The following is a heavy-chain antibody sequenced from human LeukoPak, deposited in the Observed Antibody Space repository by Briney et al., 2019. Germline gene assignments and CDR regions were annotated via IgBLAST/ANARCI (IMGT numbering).Heavy chain of an antibody. CDR2: IYYSGST. J-gene: IGHJ4*02. Sequence: SETLSLTCTVSGGSISSYSWHWIRQPPKKGLEWIGYIYYSGSTHYNPSLKSQVSISIDTSKNQFSLRLTSVTAADTAVYYCARQTGSGLFILPGGQGTLVTVSS. V-gene: IGHV4-59*08. CDR3: ARQTGSGLFILP. CDR1: GGSISSYS. D-gene: IGHD3/OR15-3a*01.